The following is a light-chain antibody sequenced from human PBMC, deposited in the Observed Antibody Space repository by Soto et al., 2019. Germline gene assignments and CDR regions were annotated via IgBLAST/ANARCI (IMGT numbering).Light chain of an antibody. CDR1: SSDVGGYNY. J-gene: IGLJ2*01. Sequence: QSVLTQPASVSGSPGQSITISCTGTSSDVGGYNYVSWYQQHPGKAPKLMIYDVSNRPSGVSNRFSGSKSGNTASLTISGLQAEEEADYYCSSYRTSSFVVFGGGTKLTVL. CDR2: DVS. CDR3: SSYRTSSFVV. V-gene: IGLV2-14*01.